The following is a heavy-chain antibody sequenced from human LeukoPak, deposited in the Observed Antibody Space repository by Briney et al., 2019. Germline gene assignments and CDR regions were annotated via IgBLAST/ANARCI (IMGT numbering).Heavy chain of an antibody. CDR3: ARGFPRYSSGWLRTDAFDI. D-gene: IGHD6-19*01. CDR1: GGSFSGYY. V-gene: IGHV4-34*01. Sequence: PSETLSLTCAVYGGSFSGYYWSWIRQPPGKGLEWIGEINHSGSTNYNPSLKSRVTISVDTSKNQFSLKLSSVTAADTAVYYCARGFPRYSSGWLRTDAFDIWGQGTMVTVSS. CDR2: INHSGST. J-gene: IGHJ3*02.